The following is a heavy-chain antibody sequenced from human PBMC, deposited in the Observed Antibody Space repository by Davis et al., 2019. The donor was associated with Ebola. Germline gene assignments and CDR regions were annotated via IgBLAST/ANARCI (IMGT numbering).Heavy chain of an antibody. CDR2: IYYDGTT. D-gene: IGHD2-2*01. CDR1: RGALSNNY. CDR3: ARGYCSRLACYELDL. Sequence: SETLSLTCTVSRGALSNNYWTWIRQSPGKGLEWIGNIYYDGTTKSHPSLKSRVTMSADPSKNQFSLRLNSLTAADTAVYYCARGYCSRLACYELDLWGQGTLVTVSS. V-gene: IGHV4-59*01. J-gene: IGHJ4*02.